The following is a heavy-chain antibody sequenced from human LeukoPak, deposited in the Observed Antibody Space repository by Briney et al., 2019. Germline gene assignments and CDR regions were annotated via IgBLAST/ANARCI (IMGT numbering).Heavy chain of an antibody. CDR1: GDSVSSNSAA. J-gene: IGHJ3*02. CDR2: TYYRSKWYN. Sequence: SQTLSLTCAISGDSVSSNSAAWNWIRQSPSRGLEWLGRTYYRSKWYNDYAVSVKSRITINPDTSKNQFSLQLNSVTPEDTAVYYCARFPLRGIVGAIQVDAFDIWGQGTMVTVSS. D-gene: IGHD1-26*01. V-gene: IGHV6-1*01. CDR3: ARFPLRGIVGAIQVDAFDI.